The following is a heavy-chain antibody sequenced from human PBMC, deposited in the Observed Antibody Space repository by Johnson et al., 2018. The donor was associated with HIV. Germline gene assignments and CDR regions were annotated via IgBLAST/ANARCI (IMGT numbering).Heavy chain of an antibody. V-gene: IGHV3-7*01. D-gene: IGHD3-16*01. Sequence: VQLVESGGGLVQPGGSLRLSCVVSGFTFSDYAVNWVRQAPGKGLEWVATIKGDGSGQDYVDSVEGRFTISRDYAKNSLYVQMNSLRAEDTAVYYCAKPPSMGADAFDIWGQGTMVTVSS. CDR3: AKPPSMGADAFDI. J-gene: IGHJ3*02. CDR1: GFTFSDYA. CDR2: IKGDGSGQ.